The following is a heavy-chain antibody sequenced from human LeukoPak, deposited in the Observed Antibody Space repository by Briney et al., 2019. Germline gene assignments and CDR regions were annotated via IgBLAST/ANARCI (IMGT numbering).Heavy chain of an antibody. J-gene: IGHJ4*02. CDR2: IYSGGST. V-gene: IGHV3-66*02. D-gene: IGHD3-10*01. Sequence: GGSLRLSCAASGFTVSSNYMSWVRQAPGNGLEWVSVIYSGGSTYYADSVKGRFTISRDNSKNTLYLQMNSLRAEDTAVYYCARDTYYYGSGSYGHWGQGTLVTVSS. CDR3: ARDTYYYGSGSYGH. CDR1: GFTVSSNY.